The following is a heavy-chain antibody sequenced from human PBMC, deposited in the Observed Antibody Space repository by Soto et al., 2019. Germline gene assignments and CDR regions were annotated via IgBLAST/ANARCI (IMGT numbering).Heavy chain of an antibody. CDR2: IIPILGIA. J-gene: IGHJ4*02. D-gene: IGHD4-17*01. Sequence: SVKVSCQASGGTFGSYTISWVRQAPGQGLEWMGRIIPILGIANYGQKFQGRVTITADKSTSTAYMELSSLRSEDTAVYYCARGGLNGDYVFDYWGQGTLVTVSS. CDR3: ARGGLNGDYVFDY. CDR1: GGTFGSYT. V-gene: IGHV1-69*02.